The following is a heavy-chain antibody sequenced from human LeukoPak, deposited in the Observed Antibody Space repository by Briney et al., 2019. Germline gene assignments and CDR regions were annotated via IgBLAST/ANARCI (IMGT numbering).Heavy chain of an antibody. D-gene: IGHD5-24*01. J-gene: IGHJ6*02. CDR3: AREKREMATIVYYYYYYGMDV. CDR2: INSDWTTT. Sequence: GGSLRLSCPVSGFTFSGYWVHWVRQVPGKGLVWVSRINSDWTTTTYAGSVKGRFTTSRDDAKNTVYLQMNSLRAEDTAVYYCAREKREMATIVYYYYYYGMDVWGQGTTVTVSS. V-gene: IGHV3-74*01. CDR1: GFTFSGYW.